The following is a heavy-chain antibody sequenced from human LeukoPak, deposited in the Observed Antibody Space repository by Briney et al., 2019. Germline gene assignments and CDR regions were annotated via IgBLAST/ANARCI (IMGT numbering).Heavy chain of an antibody. V-gene: IGHV3-23*01. J-gene: IGHJ4*02. CDR1: GFTFSNFA. Sequence: GGSLRLSYAASGFTFSNFAMSWVRQAPGKGLEWVSAITGGGGGTYYADSVKGRFTISRDNSKNTLYLQMNSLGAEDTAVYYCAKRGNGPFFDYWSQGTLVTVSS. CDR3: AKRGNGPFFDY. CDR2: ITGGGGGT. D-gene: IGHD1-1*01.